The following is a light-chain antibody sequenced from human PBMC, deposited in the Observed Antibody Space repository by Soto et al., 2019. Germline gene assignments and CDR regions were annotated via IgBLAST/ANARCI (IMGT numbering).Light chain of an antibody. CDR1: SSDVGRYNY. CDR2: DVS. V-gene: IGLV2-14*03. CDR3: SSYTYSSTRV. Sequence: QSVLTQPASVSASPGQSITISCTGTSSDVGRYNYVSWYQHHPGKAPKLMIYDVSDRPSGVSNRFSGSKSGNTAYLTISGLQPEDEAVYYCSSYTYSSTRVFGTGTKVTVL. J-gene: IGLJ1*01.